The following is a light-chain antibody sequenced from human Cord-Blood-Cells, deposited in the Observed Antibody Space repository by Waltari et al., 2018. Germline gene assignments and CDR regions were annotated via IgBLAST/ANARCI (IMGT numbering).Light chain of an antibody. CDR2: DAS. V-gene: IGKV3-11*01. Sequence: EIVLTQSPATLSLSPGERATLSCRASQSVSSYLAWYQQKPGQAPRLLIYDASNRATGIPARFSGSGPGTDFTLTISSLEPEDCAVYYCQQRSNWPPPTFGQGTRLEIK. CDR1: QSVSSY. J-gene: IGKJ5*01. CDR3: QQRSNWPPPT.